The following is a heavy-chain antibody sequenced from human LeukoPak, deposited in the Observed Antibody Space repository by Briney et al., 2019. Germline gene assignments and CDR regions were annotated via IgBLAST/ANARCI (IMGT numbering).Heavy chain of an antibody. CDR3: ARLNKWPRVYYFDY. J-gene: IGHJ4*02. Sequence: PSETLSLTCTVSGGSISSYYWSWIRQPPGKGLEWIGYIYYSGSTNYNPSLKSRVTISVDTSKNQFSPKLSSVTAADTAVYYCARLNKWPRVYYFDYWGQGTLVTVSS. V-gene: IGHV4-59*08. D-gene: IGHD5-12*01. CDR2: IYYSGST. CDR1: GGSISSYY.